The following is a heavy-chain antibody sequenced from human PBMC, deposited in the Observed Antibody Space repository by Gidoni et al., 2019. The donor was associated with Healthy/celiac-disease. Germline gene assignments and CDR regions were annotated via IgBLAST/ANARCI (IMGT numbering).Heavy chain of an antibody. J-gene: IGHJ4*02. CDR3: TSWGNCGGDCYYYDY. CDR2: IRRKANSYAT. V-gene: IGHV3-73*01. D-gene: IGHD2-21*02. Sequence: EVQLVESGGGLVQPGGSLQLSCAASGFTFSGSAMHWVRQASGKGRGWVGRIRRKANSYATAYAAAVKGRFTISRDDSKNTAYLQMNSLKTEDTAVYYCTSWGNCGGDCYYYDYWGQGTLVTVSS. CDR1: GFTFSGSA.